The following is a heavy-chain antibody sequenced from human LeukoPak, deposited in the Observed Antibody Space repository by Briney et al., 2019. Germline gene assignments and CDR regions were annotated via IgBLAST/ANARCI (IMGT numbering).Heavy chain of an antibody. CDR1: GFTFSDYY. V-gene: IGHV3-11*01. CDR2: ISSSGSTI. CDR3: ARVFFDYYYYGMDV. Sequence: PGGSLRLSCAASGFTFSDYYMSWIRQAPGRGLGWVSYISSSGSTIYYADSVKGRFTISRDNAKNSLYLQMNGLRAEDTAVYYCARVFFDYYYYGMDVWGQGTTVTVSS. D-gene: IGHD3-3*01. J-gene: IGHJ6*02.